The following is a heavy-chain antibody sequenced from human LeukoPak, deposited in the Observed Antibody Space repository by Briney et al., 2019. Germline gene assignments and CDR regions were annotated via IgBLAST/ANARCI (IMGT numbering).Heavy chain of an antibody. CDR2: INHSGST. CDR3: ARGGGFSGSCPD. D-gene: IGHD1-26*01. Sequence: SETLSLTCAVYGGSFSGYYWSWIRQPPGKGLEWIGEINHSGSTNYNPSLKSRVTISVDTSKNQFSLKLSSVTAADTAVYYCARGGGFSGSCPDWGQGTLVTVSS. CDR1: GGSFSGYY. V-gene: IGHV4-34*01. J-gene: IGHJ4*02.